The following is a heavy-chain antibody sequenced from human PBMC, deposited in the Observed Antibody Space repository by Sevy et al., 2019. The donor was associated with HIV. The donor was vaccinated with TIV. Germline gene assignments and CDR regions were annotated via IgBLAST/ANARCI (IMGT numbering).Heavy chain of an antibody. Sequence: GGSLRLSCAASGFTFSSYAMSWVRQAPGKGLEWVSTLSDSGVSTYYADSMKGRFTISRDNSKNILYLQMNSLRAEDTAVYYCARDRATSATGTLFDYWGQGTLVTVSS. J-gene: IGHJ4*02. CDR2: LSDSGVST. CDR3: ARDRATSATGTLFDY. V-gene: IGHV3-23*01. D-gene: IGHD3-9*01. CDR1: GFTFSSYA.